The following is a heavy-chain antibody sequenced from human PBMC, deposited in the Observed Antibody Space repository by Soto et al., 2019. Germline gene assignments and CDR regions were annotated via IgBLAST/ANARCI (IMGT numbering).Heavy chain of an antibody. J-gene: IGHJ1*01. V-gene: IGHV3-74*01. CDR3: ARLPNKSPQN. CDR2: ISNDGSST. Sequence: EVQLVESGGGLVQPGGSLRLSCVASGLTFSSYWMHWVRQAPGKGLVWVSSISNDGSSTSYADPVKGRFTISRDNAKNTLYLQMNSLRAEDTAVYYCARLPNKSPQNWGQGTLVIVSP. CDR1: GLTFSSYW.